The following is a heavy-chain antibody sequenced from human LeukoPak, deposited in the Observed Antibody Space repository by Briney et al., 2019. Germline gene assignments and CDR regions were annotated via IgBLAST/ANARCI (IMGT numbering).Heavy chain of an antibody. CDR3: ASRVDTTLV. V-gene: IGHV3-23*01. CDR2: IRGSGVAT. Sequence: GGSLRLSCAASGFTVYSYAMSWVRQAPGEGLEWVSAIRGSGVATSYADSVKGRFTISRDNSRNTLYLQMNSLRAEDTAVYFCASRVDTTLVWGQGTLVTVSS. J-gene: IGHJ4*02. D-gene: IGHD1-1*01. CDR1: GFTVYSYA.